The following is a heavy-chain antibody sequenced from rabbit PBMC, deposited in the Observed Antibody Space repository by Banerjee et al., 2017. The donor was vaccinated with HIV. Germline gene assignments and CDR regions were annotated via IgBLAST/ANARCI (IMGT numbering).Heavy chain of an antibody. CDR2: INTSSGNT. J-gene: IGHJ4*01. CDR1: GFDFSNYY. CDR3: ARDLAGVIGWNFGL. Sequence: QEQLKETGGGLVQPGGSLTLSCKASGFDFSNYYMCWVRQAPGKGLEWIACINTSSGNTVYASWAKGRFTISKTSSTTVTLQMTSLTAADTATYFCARDLAGVIGWNFGLRGPGTLVTVS. D-gene: IGHD4-1*01. V-gene: IGHV1S45*01.